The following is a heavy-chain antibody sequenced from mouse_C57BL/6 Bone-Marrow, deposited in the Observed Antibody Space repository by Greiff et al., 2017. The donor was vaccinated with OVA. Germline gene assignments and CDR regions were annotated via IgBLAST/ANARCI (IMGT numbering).Heavy chain of an antibody. V-gene: IGHV1-61*01. J-gene: IGHJ2*01. CDR3: ARLITTVVAEVDY. Sequence: QVQLQQPGAELARPGSSVKLSCKASGYTFTSYWMDWVKQRPGQGLEWIGNIYPSDSETHYNQKFKDKATLTVEKSYSTAYMQLSSLTSEDSAVYYCARLITTVVAEVDYWGQGTTLTVSS. CDR1: GYTFTSYW. D-gene: IGHD1-1*01. CDR2: IYPSDSET.